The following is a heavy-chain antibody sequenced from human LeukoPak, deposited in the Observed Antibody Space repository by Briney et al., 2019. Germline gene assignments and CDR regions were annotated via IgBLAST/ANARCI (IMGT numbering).Heavy chain of an antibody. CDR2: ISWNSGSI. V-gene: IGHV3-9*01. CDR3: AKVAPTYYYDSIHGYFDY. CDR1: GFTFDDYA. D-gene: IGHD3-22*01. J-gene: IGHJ4*02. Sequence: GRSLRLSCAASGFTFDDYAMHWVRHAPGKGLEWVSGISWNSGSIGYADSVKGRFTISRDNAKNSLYLQMNSLRAEDTALYYCAKVAPTYYYDSIHGYFDYWGQGTLVTVSS.